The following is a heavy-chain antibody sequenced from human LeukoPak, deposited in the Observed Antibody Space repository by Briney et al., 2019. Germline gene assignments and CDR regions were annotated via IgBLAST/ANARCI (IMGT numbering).Heavy chain of an antibody. CDR1: GGSISVYY. CDR3: ARHRNWAILYYFDY. D-gene: IGHD7-27*01. CDR2: IYYSGST. Sequence: SETLSLTCTVSGGSISVYYWSWIRQPPGEGLEWIGYIYYSGSTKYNPSLKSRVTISVDTSKNQFSLKLSSVTAADTAVYYCARHRNWAILYYFDYWGQGTLVTVSS. V-gene: IGHV4-59*08. J-gene: IGHJ4*02.